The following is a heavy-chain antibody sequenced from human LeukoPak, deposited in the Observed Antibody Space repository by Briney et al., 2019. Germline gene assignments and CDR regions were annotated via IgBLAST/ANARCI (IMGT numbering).Heavy chain of an antibody. J-gene: IGHJ4*02. Sequence: SETLSLTCTVSGGSISSGDYYWSWIRQPPGKGLEWIGYIYYSGSTYYNPSLKSRVTISVDTSKNQFSLKLSSVTAADTAVYYCARAVSSSWFGYWGQGTLVTVSS. CDR2: IYYSGST. CDR3: ARAVSSSWFGY. D-gene: IGHD6-13*01. V-gene: IGHV4-30-4*01. CDR1: GGSISSGDYY.